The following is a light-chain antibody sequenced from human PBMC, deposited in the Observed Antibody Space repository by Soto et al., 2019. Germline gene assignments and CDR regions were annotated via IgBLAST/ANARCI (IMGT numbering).Light chain of an antibody. V-gene: IGLV1-40*01. CDR1: SSNIGAGYD. CDR3: QSYDSRLSGSV. CDR2: GNS. Sequence: QSVLTQPPSVSGAPGQRVTISCTGSSSNIGAGYDVHWYQQLPGTAPKLLIYGNSNRPSGVPDRFSGSKSGTSAILAITGLQAEDEADYYCQSYDSRLSGSVFGTGTKVTVL. J-gene: IGLJ1*01.